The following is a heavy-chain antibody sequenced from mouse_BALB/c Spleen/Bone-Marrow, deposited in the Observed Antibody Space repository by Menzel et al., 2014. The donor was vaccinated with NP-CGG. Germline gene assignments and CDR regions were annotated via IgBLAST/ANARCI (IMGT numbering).Heavy chain of an antibody. V-gene: IGHV2-9*02. CDR1: GFSLTNYG. D-gene: IGHD3-2*02. CDR2: IWAGGST. J-gene: IGHJ4*01. CDR3: ARVTSSAVGAMDY. Sequence: VLLVESGPGLVAPSQSLSITCTVSGFSLTNYGVHWVRQPPGKGLEWLGVIWAGGSTNYNPALMSRLSISKDNSKSQVFLKMISLQTDDTAMYYCARVTSSAVGAMDYWGQGTSVTVSS.